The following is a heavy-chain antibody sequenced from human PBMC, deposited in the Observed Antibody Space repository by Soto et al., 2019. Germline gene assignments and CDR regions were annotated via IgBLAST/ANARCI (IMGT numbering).Heavy chain of an antibody. CDR1: GFTFSSYG. J-gene: IGHJ5*02. D-gene: IGHD3-10*01. V-gene: IGHV3-33*01. CDR3: ARDYYGSGRPNWFDP. CDR2: IWYDGSNK. Sequence: QVQLVESVGGVVQPGRSLRLSCAASGFTFSSYGMHWVRQAPGKGLEWVAVIWYDGSNKYYADSVKGRFTISRDNSKNTLYLQMNSLRAEDTAVYYCARDYYGSGRPNWFDPWGQGTLVTVSS.